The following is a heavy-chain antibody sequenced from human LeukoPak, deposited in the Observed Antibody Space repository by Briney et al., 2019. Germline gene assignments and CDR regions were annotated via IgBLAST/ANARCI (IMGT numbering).Heavy chain of an antibody. CDR2: ITYSGGST. J-gene: IGHJ4*02. D-gene: IGHD3-22*01. V-gene: IGHV3-23*01. CDR1: GFTFSSSG. CDR3: ARAGYDSSGYLANDY. Sequence: GGSLRLSCAASGFTFSSSGMSWVRQAPGKGLEWVSSITYSGGSTYYADSVKGRFTISRDNAKNTLYLQMNSLRAEDTAVYYCARAGYDSSGYLANDYWGQGTLVTVPS.